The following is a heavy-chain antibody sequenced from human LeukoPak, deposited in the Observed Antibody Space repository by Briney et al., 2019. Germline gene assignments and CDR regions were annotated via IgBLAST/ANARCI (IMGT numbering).Heavy chain of an antibody. D-gene: IGHD5-24*01. CDR1: GFTFSRSA. Sequence: GGSLRPSCAASGFTFSRSAMHWVRQPPGKGLEWMAVISNDGMRKFHADSVKGRFTISRDNSKNTLYLQMDSLTTEDTALYYCARRRDGYNPELDYWGQGTLVTVSS. CDR3: ARRRDGYNPELDY. V-gene: IGHV3-30*04. J-gene: IGHJ4*02. CDR2: ISNDGMRK.